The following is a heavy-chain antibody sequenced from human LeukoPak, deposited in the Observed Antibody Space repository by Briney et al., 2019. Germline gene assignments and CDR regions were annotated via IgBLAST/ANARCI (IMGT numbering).Heavy chain of an antibody. CDR1: GYTFTGYY. Sequence: ASVKVSCKASGYTFTGYYMHWVRQAPGQGLEWVGWINPKSGGTNYAQKFQGRVTMTRDTSTSTVYMELSSLRSEDTAFYFCARDEVAGTYYFDNWGQGTLVTVSS. J-gene: IGHJ4*02. CDR2: INPKSGGT. CDR3: ARDEVAGTYYFDN. D-gene: IGHD6-19*01. V-gene: IGHV1-2*02.